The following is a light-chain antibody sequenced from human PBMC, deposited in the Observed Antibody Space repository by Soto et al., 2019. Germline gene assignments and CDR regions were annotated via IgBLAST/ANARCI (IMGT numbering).Light chain of an antibody. CDR3: CSFARPCPSFV. J-gene: IGLJ1*01. Sequence: QSALPQPRAGSGYPGQSGTISCTGSSNDVGGYNYVSWYQQRPGKAPKLLTYDVTKWQPGVPDRFSGSKSSNTASLTISGLQADEDADYYCCSFARPCPSFVCGTGSKGTVL. CDR2: DVT. V-gene: IGLV2-11*01. CDR1: SNDVGGYNY.